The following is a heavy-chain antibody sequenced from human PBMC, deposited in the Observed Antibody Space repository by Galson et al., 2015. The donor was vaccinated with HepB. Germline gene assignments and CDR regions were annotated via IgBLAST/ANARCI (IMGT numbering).Heavy chain of an antibody. V-gene: IGHV1-58*02. Sequence: SVKVSCKASGFTFTSSAMQWVRQARGQRLEWIGCIVVCSGNTNYAQKFQERVTITRDMSTSTAYMELRSLRSEDTAVYYCAAGIVGATTPDFDFWGQGTLVTVSS. CDR1: GFTFTSSA. CDR3: AAGIVGATTPDFDF. CDR2: IVVCSGNT. J-gene: IGHJ4*02. D-gene: IGHD1-26*01.